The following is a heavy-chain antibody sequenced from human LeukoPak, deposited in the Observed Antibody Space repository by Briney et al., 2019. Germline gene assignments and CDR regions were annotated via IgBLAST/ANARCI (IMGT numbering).Heavy chain of an antibody. CDR2: IIPIFGTA. J-gene: IGHJ4*02. V-gene: IGHV1-69*06. D-gene: IGHD1-26*01. CDR1: GGTFSSYA. Sequence: SVKVSCKASGGTFSSYAISWVRQAPGQGLEWMGGIIPIFGTANYTQKFQGRVTITADKSTSTAYMELSSLRSEDTAVYYCATDRIVGATREFDYWGQGTLVTVSS. CDR3: ATDRIVGATREFDY.